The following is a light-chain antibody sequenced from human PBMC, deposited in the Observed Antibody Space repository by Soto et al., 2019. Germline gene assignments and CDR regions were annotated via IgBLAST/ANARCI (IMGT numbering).Light chain of an antibody. CDR1: QGIANY. Sequence: DIQMTQSPSSLGASVGDRVTISCRASQGIANYLAWYQQKPGEVPKLLIFAASTLHSGVSSRFTGSGSGTEFTLTISSLQPEDVAIYYCQKYNWPPFTFGPGTKVEIK. CDR2: AAS. CDR3: QKYNWPPFT. J-gene: IGKJ3*01. V-gene: IGKV1-27*01.